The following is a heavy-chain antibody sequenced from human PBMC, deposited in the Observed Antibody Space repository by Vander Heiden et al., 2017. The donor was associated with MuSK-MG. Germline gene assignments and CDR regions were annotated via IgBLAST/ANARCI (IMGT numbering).Heavy chain of an antibody. D-gene: IGHD1-26*01. J-gene: IGHJ3*02. V-gene: IGHV3-9*01. Sequence: EVQLVESGGGLVQPGRSLRLSCAASGFTFDDYAMHWVRQAPGKGLEWVSGISWNSGSIGDADSVKGRFTISRDNAKNSLYLQMNSLRAEDTALYYCAKVSAGAVGGGAFDIWGQGTMVTVSS. CDR2: ISWNSGSI. CDR1: GFTFDDYA. CDR3: AKVSAGAVGGGAFDI.